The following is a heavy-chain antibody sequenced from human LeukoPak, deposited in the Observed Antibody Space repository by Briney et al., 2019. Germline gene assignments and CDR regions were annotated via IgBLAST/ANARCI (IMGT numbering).Heavy chain of an antibody. J-gene: IGHJ4*02. D-gene: IGHD1-1*01. CDR2: MNPNSSNT. V-gene: IGHV1-8*01. CDR1: GYTFTSYD. CDR3: AREGNWNEEGTYDY. Sequence: ASVKVSCKASGYTFTSYDINWVRQATGQGLEWMGRMNPNSSNTGYAQKFQGRVTMTRDTSISTAYLELSSLRSEDTALYYCAREGNWNEEGTYDYWGQGTLVTVSS.